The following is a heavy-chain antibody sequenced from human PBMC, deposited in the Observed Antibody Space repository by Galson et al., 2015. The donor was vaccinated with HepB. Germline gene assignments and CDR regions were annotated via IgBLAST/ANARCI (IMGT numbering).Heavy chain of an antibody. Sequence: SLRLSCAASEFIFSRYWMSWVRQAPGKGLVWEANIKHDGSEKQYVDSVKGRFVISRDNAQNSVYLQMNSLRAEDTAVYFCVRDLNYMESWGQGTLVAVSS. CDR1: EFIFSRYW. CDR2: IKHDGSEK. V-gene: IGHV3-7*03. CDR3: VRDLNYMES. J-gene: IGHJ5*02. D-gene: IGHD3-10*01.